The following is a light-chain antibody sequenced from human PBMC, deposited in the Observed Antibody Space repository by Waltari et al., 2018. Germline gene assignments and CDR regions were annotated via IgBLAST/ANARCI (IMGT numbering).Light chain of an antibody. CDR2: DVA. V-gene: IGLV2-23*02. CDR3: YSYAGDSTNV. CDR1: RENIGKYNF. J-gene: IGLJ6*01. Sequence: QSALTQPASVSGSPGQSITISCTGPRENIGKYNFVSWSQQHPGTAPQLLIYDVAERPSGVSNRFSGSKSGNTASLTISGLQTEDEADYYCYSYAGDSTNVFGSGTKVTVL.